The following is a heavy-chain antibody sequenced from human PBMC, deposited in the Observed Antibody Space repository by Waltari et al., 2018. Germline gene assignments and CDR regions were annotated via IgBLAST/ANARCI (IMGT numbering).Heavy chain of an antibody. CDR1: GFIFRSHG. CDR3: VKEVRNHRPYDY. J-gene: IGHJ4*02. CDR2: IGEDARLK. Sequence: VQLVESGGGVVQPGESLSRSCAASGFIFRSHGMHWVRQAPGKGLEWVAVIGEDARLKYYADFVKGRFTISRDNSKNTMSLQMNSLRPEDTAIYYCVKEVRNHRPYDYWGQGTVVTVSS. V-gene: IGHV3-30*18. D-gene: IGHD1-1*01.